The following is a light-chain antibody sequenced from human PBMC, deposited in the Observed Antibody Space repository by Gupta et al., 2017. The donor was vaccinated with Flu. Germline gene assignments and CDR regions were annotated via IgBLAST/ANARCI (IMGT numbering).Light chain of an antibody. Sequence: QSALTQPPSASGSPGQSVSISCTGTSSDIGGYNYVSWYQQPPGKAPRLNIDEVTRRPSGVPDRFSASRSGNTASLTVSGLQAEDEADYYCGSYAGDNFWVFGGGTKLTVL. V-gene: IGLV2-8*01. CDR3: GSYAGDNFWV. CDR1: SSDIGGYNY. CDR2: EVT. J-gene: IGLJ3*02.